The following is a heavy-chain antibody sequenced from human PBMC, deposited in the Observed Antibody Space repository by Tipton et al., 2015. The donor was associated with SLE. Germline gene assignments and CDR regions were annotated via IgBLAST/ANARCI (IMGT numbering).Heavy chain of an antibody. CDR1: GGSFSGYY. Sequence: TLSLTCAVYGGSFSGYYWSWIRQPPGKGLEWIGYIYYSGSTNYNPSLKSRVTISVDTSKNQFSLKLSSVTAADTAVYYCASLSSGSYYDWFDPWGQGTLVTVSS. CDR2: IYYSGST. V-gene: IGHV4-59*01. J-gene: IGHJ5*02. D-gene: IGHD1-26*01. CDR3: ASLSSGSYYDWFDP.